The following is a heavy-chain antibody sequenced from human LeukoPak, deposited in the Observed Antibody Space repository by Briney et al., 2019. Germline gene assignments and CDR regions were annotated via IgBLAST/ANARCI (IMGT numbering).Heavy chain of an antibody. V-gene: IGHV3-48*01. CDR3: ARDTYSRLDY. CDR2: ISGSSSPI. CDR1: GFSFSVYS. J-gene: IGHJ4*02. D-gene: IGHD6-13*01. Sequence: GGSLRLSCAASGFSFSVYSMTWVRQAPGKGLEWLSYISGSSSPIYYADSVKGRFTISRDNAKNSLYLQMNSLRVEDTAVYYCARDTYSRLDYWGQGTLVTVSS.